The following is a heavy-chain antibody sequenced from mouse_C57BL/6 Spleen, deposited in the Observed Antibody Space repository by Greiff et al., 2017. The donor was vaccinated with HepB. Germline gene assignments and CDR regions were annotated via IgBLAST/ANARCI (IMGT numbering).Heavy chain of an antibody. CDR1: GYTFTSYW. J-gene: IGHJ2*01. D-gene: IGHD1-1*01. CDR3: ARATTVARDY. V-gene: IGHV1-69*01. CDR2: IDPSDSYT. Sequence: VQLQQPGAELVMPGASVKLSCKASGYTFTSYWMHWVKQRPGQGLEWIGEIDPSDSYTNYNQKFKGKSTLTVDKSSSTAYMQLSSLTSEDSAVYYCARATTVARDYWGQGTTLTVSS.